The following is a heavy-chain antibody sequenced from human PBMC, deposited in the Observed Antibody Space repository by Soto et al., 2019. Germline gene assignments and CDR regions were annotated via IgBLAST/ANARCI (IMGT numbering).Heavy chain of an antibody. CDR1: GFSLSASGVG. D-gene: IGHD5-18*01. V-gene: IGHV2-5*02. CDR2: IYWDDDQ. Sequence: QITLKESGPTLVKPTQTLTLTCSFSGFSLSASGVGVGWIRQPPGKALEWLALIYWDDDQRYSPSLESRLTITKDTSTNQVVLTMTNMDPVDTATYYCARIGDKVMFSWGQGTLVTVSS. J-gene: IGHJ4*02. CDR3: ARIGDKVMFS.